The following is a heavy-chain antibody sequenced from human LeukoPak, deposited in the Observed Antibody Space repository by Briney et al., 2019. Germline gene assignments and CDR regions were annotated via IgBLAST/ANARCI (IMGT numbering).Heavy chain of an antibody. D-gene: IGHD2-15*01. V-gene: IGHV3-21*01. J-gene: IGHJ5*02. CDR3: ARDFLDIVVVVAAMADNWFDP. CDR1: GFTFSSYS. CDR2: ISSSSSYI. Sequence: GGSLRLSCAASGFTFSSYSMNWVRQVPGKGLEWVSSISSSSSYIYYADSVKGRFTISRDNAKNSLYLQMNSLRAEDTAVYYCARDFLDIVVVVAAMADNWFDPWGQGTLVTVSS.